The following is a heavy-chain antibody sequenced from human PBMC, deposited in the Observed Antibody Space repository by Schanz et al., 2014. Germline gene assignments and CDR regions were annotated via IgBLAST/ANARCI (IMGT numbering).Heavy chain of an antibody. J-gene: IGHJ4*02. CDR3: ARDRRNADLDY. D-gene: IGHD1-1*01. CDR2: ITNNGGTI. Sequence: VQLVESGGGVVQPGRSLRLSCAASGFTFSSYGMPWVRQAPGKGLEWISYITNNGGTIYYADSVKGRFAISRDNAKNSLYLEMNSLRAEDTALYYCARDRRNADLDYWGQGTLVTVSS. V-gene: IGHV3-48*01. CDR1: GFTFSSYG.